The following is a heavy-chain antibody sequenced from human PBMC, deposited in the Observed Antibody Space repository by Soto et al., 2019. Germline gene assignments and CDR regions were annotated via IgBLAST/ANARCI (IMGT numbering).Heavy chain of an antibody. J-gene: IGHJ5*02. Sequence: SVKVSCKASGGTFSSYAISWVRQAPGQGLEWMGGIIPIFGTANYAQKFQGRVTITADESTSTAYMELSSLRSEDTAVYYCARELGIVVVPAAPKWFDPWGQGTLVTVSS. V-gene: IGHV1-69*13. D-gene: IGHD2-2*03. CDR2: IIPIFGTA. CDR3: ARELGIVVVPAAPKWFDP. CDR1: GGTFSSYA.